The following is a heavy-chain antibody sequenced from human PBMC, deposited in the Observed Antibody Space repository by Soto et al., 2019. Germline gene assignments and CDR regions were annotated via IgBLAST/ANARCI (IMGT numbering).Heavy chain of an antibody. CDR1: GGYISSGHYY. V-gene: IGHV4-30-4*01. D-gene: IGHD5-18*01. J-gene: IGHJ4*02. Sequence: PSETLSLTSTVSGGYISSGHYYWSGIRHPTGKGLEWLGYIYYSGSSYYNPSLKSRVTISVDTSKNQFSLKLSSVTAADTAVYYCARDRERGYSYGYFDYWGQGTLVTVS. CDR3: ARDRERGYSYGYFDY. CDR2: IYYSGSS.